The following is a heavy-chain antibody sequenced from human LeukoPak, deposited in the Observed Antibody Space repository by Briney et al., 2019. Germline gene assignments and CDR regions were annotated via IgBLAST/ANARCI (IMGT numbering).Heavy chain of an antibody. Sequence: PGGSLRLSCAASGFTFSSYAMYWVRQAPGKGLEWVAVISYDGSNKYYADSVKGRFTISRDNSKNTLYLQMNSLRAEDTAVYYCAREKIVVVPAAYFDYWGQGTLVTVSS. V-gene: IGHV3-30*04. CDR3: AREKIVVVPAAYFDY. CDR2: ISYDGSNK. CDR1: GFTFSSYA. J-gene: IGHJ4*02. D-gene: IGHD2-2*01.